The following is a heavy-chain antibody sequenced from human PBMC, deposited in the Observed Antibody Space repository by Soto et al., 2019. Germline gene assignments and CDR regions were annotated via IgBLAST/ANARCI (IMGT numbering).Heavy chain of an antibody. CDR2: IYYSGST. D-gene: IGHD2-2*01. J-gene: IGHJ4*02. CDR1: GGSISNYY. V-gene: IGHV4-59*08. CDR3: ARHVVPAANYFDY. Sequence: QVQLQESGPGLVKPSETLSLTCTVSGGSISNYYWSWIRQPPGTGLEWIAYIYYSGSTNYNPSLKSQVTISLDTSKNPFSLKLSSVTAADTAVYYCARHVVPAANYFDYWGQGTLVTVSS.